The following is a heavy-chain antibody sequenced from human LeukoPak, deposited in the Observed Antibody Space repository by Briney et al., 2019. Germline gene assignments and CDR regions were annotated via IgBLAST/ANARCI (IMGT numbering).Heavy chain of an antibody. CDR3: ARGEAYYDSSGLSDY. CDR2: INPNSGGT. Sequence: ASVKVSCKASGYTFTGYYMHWVRQAPGQGLEWMGWINPNSGGTNYAQKFQGRVTTTRDTSISTAYMELSRLRSDDTAVYYCARGEAYYDSSGLSDYWGQGTLVTVSS. J-gene: IGHJ4*02. CDR1: GYTFTGYY. D-gene: IGHD3-22*01. V-gene: IGHV1-2*02.